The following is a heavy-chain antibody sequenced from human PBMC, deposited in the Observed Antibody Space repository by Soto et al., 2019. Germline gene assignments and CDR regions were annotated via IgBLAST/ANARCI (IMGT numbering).Heavy chain of an antibody. CDR3: ARERTGTTSMDV. CDR1: GYTFTSYD. Sequence: QVQLVQSGAEVKKPGASVKVSCKASGYTFTSYDINWVRQATGQGLEWMGWMNPNSGNTGYAQKFRGRVTMTRNTSISTAYMELSSLRSGDTAVYYWARERTGTTSMDVWGQGTTVTVSS. D-gene: IGHD1-1*01. J-gene: IGHJ6*02. CDR2: MNPNSGNT. V-gene: IGHV1-8*01.